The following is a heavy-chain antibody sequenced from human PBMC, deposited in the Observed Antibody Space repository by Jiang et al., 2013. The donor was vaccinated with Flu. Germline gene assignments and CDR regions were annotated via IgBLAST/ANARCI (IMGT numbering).Heavy chain of an antibody. J-gene: IGHJ2*01. V-gene: IGHV7-4-1*02. CDR2: INTNTGNP. CDR1: GYTFTSYA. CDR3: AISSAGDDLEYFDL. D-gene: IGHD3-16*01. Sequence: QSGSELKKPGASVKVSCKASGYTFTSYAMNWVRQAPGQGLEWMGWINTNTGNPTYAQGFTGRFVFSLDTSVSTAYLQISSLKAEDTAVYYCAISSAGDDLEYFDLWGRGTLVTVSS.